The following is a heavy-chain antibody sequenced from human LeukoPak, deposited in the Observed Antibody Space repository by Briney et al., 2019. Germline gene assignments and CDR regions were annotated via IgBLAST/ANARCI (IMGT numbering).Heavy chain of an antibody. Sequence: SETRSLTCTVSLDSTTSNFWSWVRQPPGKGLEWIGEIHRSGSPNYNPSLQSRVTISIDRSRNQIALELSSVTAADTAVYYCAREILGGFNPGAYWGQGTLVTVSS. CDR2: IHRSGSP. D-gene: IGHD1-14*01. V-gene: IGHV4-4*02. CDR3: AREILGGFNPGAY. CDR1: LDSTTSNF. J-gene: IGHJ4*02.